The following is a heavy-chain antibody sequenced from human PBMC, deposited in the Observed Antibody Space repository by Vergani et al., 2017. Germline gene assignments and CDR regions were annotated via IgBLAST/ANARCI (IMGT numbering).Heavy chain of an antibody. V-gene: IGHV4-61*02. Sequence: QVQLQESGPGLVKPSETLSLTCAVSGYSISSGYYWSWIRQPAGKGLEWIGRIYTSGSTNYNPSLKSRVTISVDTSKNQFSLKLSSVTAADTAVYYCARVVVYFWSGQKDNWFDPWGQGTLVTVSS. J-gene: IGHJ5*02. CDR3: ARVVVYFWSGQKDNWFDP. CDR1: GYSISSGYY. D-gene: IGHD3-3*01. CDR2: IYTSGST.